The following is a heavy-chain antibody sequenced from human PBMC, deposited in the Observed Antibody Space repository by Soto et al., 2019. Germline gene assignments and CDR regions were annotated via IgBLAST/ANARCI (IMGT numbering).Heavy chain of an antibody. D-gene: IGHD2-15*01. V-gene: IGHV1-2*02. J-gene: IGHJ4*02. CDR1: GYTFTGYE. CDR2: INPNSGGT. Sequence: QVQLVQSGAEVKKPGASVKVSCKASGYTFTGYEMHWVRQAPGQGLEWMGWINPNSGGTKYPQKFQVRVTLIRDTSITTVYMSLTGLKADDTAVYYCARALAKGGGSAGFDYWGQGTLVAVSS. CDR3: ARALAKGGGSAGFDY.